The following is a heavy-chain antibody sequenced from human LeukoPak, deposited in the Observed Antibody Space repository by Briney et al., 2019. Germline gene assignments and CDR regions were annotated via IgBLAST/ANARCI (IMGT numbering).Heavy chain of an antibody. Sequence: SVKVSCKASGGTFSSYAISWVRQAPGQGLEWMGGIIPIFGTANYAQKFQGRVTITADESTSTAYMELNSLRAEDTAVYYCASLILAGYYSSDSWGQGTLVTVSS. V-gene: IGHV1-69*01. D-gene: IGHD3-9*01. CDR3: ASLILAGYYSSDS. CDR1: GGTFSSYA. J-gene: IGHJ4*02. CDR2: IIPIFGTA.